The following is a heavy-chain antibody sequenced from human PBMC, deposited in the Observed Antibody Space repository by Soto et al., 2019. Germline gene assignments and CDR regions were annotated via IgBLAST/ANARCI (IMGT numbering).Heavy chain of an antibody. Sequence: GRCLRLSCVDSGFTFNTSGMHWVRQSRGKGLEWLAVISYDGATQYYGDTVKGRFTISRDNSKTTLFLNMGRLRAEATAMYYCATKARVTNYLYYGMDVWGLGTPVTVSS. D-gene: IGHD2-21*02. CDR2: ISYDGATQ. V-gene: IGHV3-30*03. CDR3: ATKARVTNYLYYGMDV. J-gene: IGHJ6*02. CDR1: GFTFNTSG.